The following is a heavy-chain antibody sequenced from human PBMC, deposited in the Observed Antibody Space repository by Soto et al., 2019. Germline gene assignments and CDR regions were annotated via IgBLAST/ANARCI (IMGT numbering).Heavy chain of an antibody. D-gene: IGHD6-13*01. CDR1: GFTFSSYS. V-gene: IGHV3-48*01. J-gene: IGHJ6*03. CDR3: AKGSSSWYQDYYYMDV. Sequence: GGSLRLSCAASGFTFSSYSMNWVRQAPGKGLEWVSYINSRSSNRCYADSVKGRFTISRDNSKNSLYLQMNSLRAEDTAVYYCAKGSSSWYQDYYYMDVWGKGTTVTVSS. CDR2: INSRSSNR.